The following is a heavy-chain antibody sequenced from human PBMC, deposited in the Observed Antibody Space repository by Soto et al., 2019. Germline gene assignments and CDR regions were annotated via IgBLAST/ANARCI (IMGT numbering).Heavy chain of an antibody. V-gene: IGHV3-23*01. Sequence: GGSLRLSCAASEFMFSSYAVSWVRQAPGKGLEWVSAISGGSRDSTHYADSVKGRFTVSRDNSKNTLFLQLNSLRADDSAVYYCARAARYCTSASCSSYYYFAMDVWGQGTTVTVSS. CDR1: EFMFSSYA. CDR3: ARAARYCTSASCSSYYYFAMDV. CDR2: ISGGSRDST. J-gene: IGHJ6*02. D-gene: IGHD2-2*01.